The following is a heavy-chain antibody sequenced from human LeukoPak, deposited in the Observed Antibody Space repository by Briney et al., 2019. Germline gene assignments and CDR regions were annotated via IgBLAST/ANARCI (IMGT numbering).Heavy chain of an antibody. D-gene: IGHD3-22*01. CDR2: IYYSGST. CDR1: GGSFSSGGYY. J-gene: IGHJ4*02. Sequence: PSQTLSLTCTVSGGSFSSGGYYWSRIRQHPGKGLEWIRYIYYSGSTYYNPPLKSRVTVSVDTSKNQFSLKLSSVTAADTAVYYCARDSGNYYDSIGLVFDYWGQGTLVTVSS. CDR3: ARDSGNYYDSIGLVFDY. V-gene: IGHV4-31*03.